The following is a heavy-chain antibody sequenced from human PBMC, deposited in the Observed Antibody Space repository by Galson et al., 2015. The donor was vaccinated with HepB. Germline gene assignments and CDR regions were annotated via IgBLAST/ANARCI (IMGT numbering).Heavy chain of an antibody. CDR2: ISYDGSNK. D-gene: IGHD1-26*01. J-gene: IGHJ6*02. V-gene: IGHV3-30*18. CDR3: AKDGWELPSYYYYGMDV. Sequence: SLRLSCAASGFTFSSYGMHWVRQAPGKGLEWVAVISYDGSNKYYADSVKGRFTISRDNSKNTLYLQMNSLRAEDTAVYYCAKDGWELPSYYYYGMDVWGQGTTVTVSS. CDR1: GFTFSSYG.